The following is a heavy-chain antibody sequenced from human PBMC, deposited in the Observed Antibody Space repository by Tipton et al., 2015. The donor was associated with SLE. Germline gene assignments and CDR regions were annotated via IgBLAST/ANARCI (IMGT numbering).Heavy chain of an antibody. CDR3: ARRHFDTSGYYRGAFDI. Sequence: TLSLTCTVSGDSLNSYDYYWTWIRQSPGKGLEWIGYIHKSGSTHYHPSLRGRVTISVDASKNQFSLELISVTAADTAVYYCARRHFDTSGYYRGAFDIWGQGKMVTVSS. V-gene: IGHV4-61*08. D-gene: IGHD3-22*01. CDR2: IHKSGST. J-gene: IGHJ3*02. CDR1: GDSLNSYDYY.